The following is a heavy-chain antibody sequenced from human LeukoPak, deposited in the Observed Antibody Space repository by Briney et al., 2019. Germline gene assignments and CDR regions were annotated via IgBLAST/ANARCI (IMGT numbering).Heavy chain of an antibody. CDR1: GFTVSNNY. V-gene: IGHV3-53*01. Sequence: GGSLKLSCAASGFTVSNNYMSWVRQAPGKGLEWVSVIYSGGSTNYADSVKGRFTISRDNSKNTMYLQVNSLRVEDTAVYYCARVVRPSSYFDYWGQGTLVTVSS. J-gene: IGHJ4*02. D-gene: IGHD6-6*01. CDR2: IYSGGST. CDR3: ARVVRPSSYFDY.